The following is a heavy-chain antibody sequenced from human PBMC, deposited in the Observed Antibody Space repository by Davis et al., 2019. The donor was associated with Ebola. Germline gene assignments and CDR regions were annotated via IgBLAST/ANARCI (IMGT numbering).Heavy chain of an antibody. CDR2: VSSSGSAT. Sequence: GGSLRLSCAASGFAFNRYGMTWVRQAPGKGLEWVSYVSSSGSATYYADSVKGRFTISRDNAENSLYLEMNSLRAEDTAIYYCAREADSGGFRFDYWGRGILVTVSS. CDR1: GFAFNRYG. J-gene: IGHJ4*02. V-gene: IGHV3-48*03. D-gene: IGHD5-12*01. CDR3: AREADSGGFRFDY.